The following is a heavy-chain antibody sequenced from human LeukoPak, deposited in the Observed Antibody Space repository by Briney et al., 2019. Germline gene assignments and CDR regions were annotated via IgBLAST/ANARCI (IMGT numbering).Heavy chain of an antibody. Sequence: GGSLRLSCAASGFIFSDYVMNWLRQAPGRGLEWVAYIWYDGSHKYYIDSVKGRFTISRDNSKNTLYLQMNSLRAEDTAVYYCAKQWCGESYFDYWGQGTLVTVSS. J-gene: IGHJ4*02. CDR2: IWYDGSHK. V-gene: IGHV3-30*02. CDR1: GFIFSDYV. D-gene: IGHD3-10*01. CDR3: AKQWCGESYFDY.